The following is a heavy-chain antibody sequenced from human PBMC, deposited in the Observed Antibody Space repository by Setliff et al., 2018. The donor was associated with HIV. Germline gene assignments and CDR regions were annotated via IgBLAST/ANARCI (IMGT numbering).Heavy chain of an antibody. CDR2: MFHNGST. J-gene: IGHJ6*03. CDR3: ARQGGYSGYGFYYYYYYMDV. Sequence: ETLSLTCSVSGGSVRRYYWAWIRQPPGKGLEWIGIMFHNGSTYKNPSLKSRVTISIDTSKNQFSLKLSSVTAADTAVYYCARQGGYSGYGFYYYYYYMDVWGKGTTVTVSS. D-gene: IGHD5-12*01. V-gene: IGHV4-59*04. CDR1: GGSVRRYY.